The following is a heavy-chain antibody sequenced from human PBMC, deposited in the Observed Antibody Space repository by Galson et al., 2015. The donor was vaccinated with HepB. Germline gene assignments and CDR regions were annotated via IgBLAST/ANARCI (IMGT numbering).Heavy chain of an antibody. CDR3: ASPFYLGYCSSTSCRDY. Sequence: SLRLSCAASGFTFSSYAMSWVRQAPGKGLEWVSAISGSGGSTYYADSVKGRFTISRDNSKNTLYLQMNSLRAEDTAVYYCASPFYLGYCSSTSCRDYWGQGTLVTVSS. D-gene: IGHD2-2*01. J-gene: IGHJ4*02. CDR2: ISGSGGST. CDR1: GFTFSSYA. V-gene: IGHV3-23*01.